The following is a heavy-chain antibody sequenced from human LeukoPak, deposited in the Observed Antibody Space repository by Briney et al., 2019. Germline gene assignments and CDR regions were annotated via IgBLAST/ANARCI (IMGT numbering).Heavy chain of an antibody. CDR3: ARSLDTSYALYYYYYGMDV. D-gene: IGHD2-2*01. V-gene: IGHV4-31*03. J-gene: IGHJ6*02. CDR1: GGSISSGGYY. Sequence: SETLSLTCTVSGGSISSGGYYWSWIRQHPGKGLEWIGYIYYSGSTHYNPSLKSRVTISVDTSKNQFSLKLSSVTAADTAVYYCARSLDTSYALYYYYYGMDVWGQGTTVTVSS. CDR2: IYYSGST.